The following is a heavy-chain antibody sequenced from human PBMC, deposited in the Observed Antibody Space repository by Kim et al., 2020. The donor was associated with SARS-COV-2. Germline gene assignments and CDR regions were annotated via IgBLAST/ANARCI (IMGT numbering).Heavy chain of an antibody. V-gene: IGHV1-18*01. Sequence: ASVKVSCKASGYSFTNYGINWVRQAPGQGLEWMGWISTDNGKTYYTQTLRDRVTMTTDTSTSTAYMELSSLTSGDTAVYYCARGEEQWLVDDDYYFGMD. CDR3: ARGEEQWLVDDDYYFGMD. CDR2: ISTDNGKT. D-gene: IGHD6-19*01. CDR1: GYSFTNYG. J-gene: IGHJ6*01.